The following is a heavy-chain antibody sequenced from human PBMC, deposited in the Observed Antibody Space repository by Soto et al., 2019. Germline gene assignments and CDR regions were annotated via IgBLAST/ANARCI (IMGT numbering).Heavy chain of an antibody. CDR1: GGSISSYY. CDR3: ARWIAAAGSLLGDDAFDI. CDR2: IYYSGST. J-gene: IGHJ3*02. V-gene: IGHV4-59*01. D-gene: IGHD6-13*01. Sequence: SETLSLTCTVSGGSISSYYWSWIRQPPGKGLEWIGYIYYSGSTNYNPSLKSRVTISVDTSKNQFSLKLSSVTAADTAVYYCARWIAAAGSLLGDDAFDIWGQGTMVTVSS.